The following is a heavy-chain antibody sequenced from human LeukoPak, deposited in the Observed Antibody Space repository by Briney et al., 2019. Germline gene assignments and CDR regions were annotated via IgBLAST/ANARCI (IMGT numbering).Heavy chain of an antibody. CDR1: GFTFSSYS. CDR3: AKGELLRDIDFDY. D-gene: IGHD1-26*01. CDR2: ISSSSSTI. Sequence: GGSLRLSCAASGFTFSSYSMNWVRQAPGRGLEWVSYISSSSSTIYYADSVKGRFTISRDNSRDTLYLQMNSLRAEDTAVYYCAKGELLRDIDFDYWGQGTLVTVSS. J-gene: IGHJ4*02. V-gene: IGHV3-48*01.